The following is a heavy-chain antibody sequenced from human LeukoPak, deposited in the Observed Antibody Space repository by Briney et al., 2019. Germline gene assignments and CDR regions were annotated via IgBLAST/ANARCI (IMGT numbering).Heavy chain of an antibody. J-gene: IGHJ5*02. D-gene: IGHD1-26*01. V-gene: IGHV4-39*01. CDR1: GGSISSSSYY. CDR3: ARLENSGSYTSHWFDP. CDR2: IYYSGST. Sequence: SETLSLTCTVSGGSISSSSYYWGWIRQPPGKGLEWIGSIYYSGSTYYNPSLKSRVTISVDTSKNQFSLKLSSVTVADTAVYYCARLENSGSYTSHWFDPWGQGTLVTVSS.